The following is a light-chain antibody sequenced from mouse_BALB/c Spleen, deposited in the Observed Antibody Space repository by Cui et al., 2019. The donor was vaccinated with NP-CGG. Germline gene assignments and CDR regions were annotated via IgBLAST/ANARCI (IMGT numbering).Light chain of an antibody. Sequence: QAVVTHESALTTSPGKTVTLTCRSSTGAVTTSNYANWVQEKPDHLFTGLIGGTNNRAPGVPPRFSGSLIGDKAALTITGAQTEDEAIYFCALWYSNHWVFGGGTRLTVL. V-gene: IGLV1*01. CDR1: TGAVTTSNY. CDR3: ALWYSNHWV. CDR2: GTN. J-gene: IGLJ1*01.